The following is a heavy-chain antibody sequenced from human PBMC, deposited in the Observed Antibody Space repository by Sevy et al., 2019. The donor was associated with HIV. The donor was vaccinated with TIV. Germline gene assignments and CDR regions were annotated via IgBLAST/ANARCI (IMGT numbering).Heavy chain of an antibody. CDR3: PRPRTGYSSGWWIDAFDF. J-gene: IGHJ3*01. D-gene: IGHD6-19*01. CDR2: ISYNGKYT. CDR1: GFTFSSYA. V-gene: IGHV3-30*04. Sequence: GGSLRLSCTASGFTFSSYAMHWVRQAPGKGLEWVALISYNGKYTYYADSVKGRFSICRDDSNNTLYLQMNSLRPEDTAVYFCPRPRTGYSSGWWIDAFDFWGQGTVVTVS.